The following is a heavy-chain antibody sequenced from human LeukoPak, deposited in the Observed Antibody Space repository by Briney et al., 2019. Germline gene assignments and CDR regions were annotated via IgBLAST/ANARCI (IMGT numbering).Heavy chain of an antibody. CDR2: INPNSGGT. Sequence: GASVKVSCKASGYTFTGYYMHWVRQAPGQGLEWMGWINPNSGGTNYAQKFQGRVTMTRDTSISTAYMELSRLRSDDTAVYYCARDPLLWFGEARYYYYMDVWGKGTTVTISS. D-gene: IGHD3-10*01. V-gene: IGHV1-2*02. CDR3: ARDPLLWFGEARYYYYMDV. CDR1: GYTFTGYY. J-gene: IGHJ6*03.